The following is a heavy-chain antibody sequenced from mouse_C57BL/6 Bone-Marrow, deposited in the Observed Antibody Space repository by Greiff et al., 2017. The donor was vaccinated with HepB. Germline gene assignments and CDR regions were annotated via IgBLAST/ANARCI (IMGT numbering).Heavy chain of an antibody. D-gene: IGHD1-1*01. CDR2: IWSDGST. CDR1: GFSLTSYG. J-gene: IGHJ3*01. CDR3: ARHGAYYYGSSPFAY. V-gene: IGHV2-6-1*01. Sequence: VQVVESGPGLVAPSQSLSITCTVSGFSLTSYGVHWVRQPPGKGLEWLVVIWSDGSTAYNSALKSRLSISKDYSKSQVFLKMNSLQTDDTAMYYCARHGAYYYGSSPFAYWGQGTLVTVSA.